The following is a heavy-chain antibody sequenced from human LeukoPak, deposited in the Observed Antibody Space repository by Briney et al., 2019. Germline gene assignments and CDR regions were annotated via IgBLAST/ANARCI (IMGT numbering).Heavy chain of an antibody. Sequence: ASVKVSCKASGYTFTSYYMHWVRQAPGQGLEWMGIINPSGGSTSYAQKFQGRVTITRDMSTSTVYMELSSLRSEDTAVYYCAREVGDILTGYYFDYWGQGTLVTVSS. V-gene: IGHV1-46*01. D-gene: IGHD3-9*01. CDR2: INPSGGST. CDR1: GYTFTSYY. CDR3: AREVGDILTGYYFDY. J-gene: IGHJ4*02.